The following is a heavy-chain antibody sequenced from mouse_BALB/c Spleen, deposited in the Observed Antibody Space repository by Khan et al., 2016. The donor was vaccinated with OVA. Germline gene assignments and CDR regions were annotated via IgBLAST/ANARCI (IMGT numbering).Heavy chain of an antibody. V-gene: IGHV5-6*01. CDR1: GFSFSTYG. CDR3: ARLAYYYNSEWFAY. CDR2: ISSGGHYT. J-gene: IGHJ3*01. D-gene: IGHD1-1*02. Sequence: EVQLVESGGDLLKPGGSLKLSCAVSGFSFSTYGMSCVFRTLDMRLEGFATISSGGHYTYYPDSVKGRFTISRDNAKNPLFLQMSSLKSEDTAIYYCARLAYYYNSEWFAYWGQGTLVTVSA.